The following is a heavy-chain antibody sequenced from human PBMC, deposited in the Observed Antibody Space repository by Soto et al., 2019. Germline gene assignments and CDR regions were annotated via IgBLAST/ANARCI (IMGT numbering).Heavy chain of an antibody. Sequence: GGSLRLSCAASGFTFSDYYMSWIRQAPGEGLEWVSYISSSGSSIYYADSVKGRFTISRDDAKSSLYLQMHSLRAEDTAVYYCARDELNPLPEAGFEIWGKGTMVPVSS. CDR3: ARDELNPLPEAGFEI. D-gene: IGHD6-19*01. J-gene: IGHJ3*02. V-gene: IGHV3-11*01. CDR2: ISSSGSSI. CDR1: GFTFSDYY.